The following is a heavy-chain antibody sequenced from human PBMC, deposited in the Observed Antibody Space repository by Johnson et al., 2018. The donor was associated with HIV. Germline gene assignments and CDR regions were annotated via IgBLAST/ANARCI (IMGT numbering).Heavy chain of an antibody. Sequence: VQLVESGGGLVKPGGSLRLSCAASGFTFSNAWMSWVRQAPGKGLEWVGRIKSKTDGGTTDYAAHVKGRFTISRDDSKNTLYLQMNSLKTEDTAVYYCTTAGLRYFDWFTGAFDIWGQGTMVTVSS. J-gene: IGHJ3*02. CDR3: TTAGLRYFDWFTGAFDI. V-gene: IGHV3-15*01. CDR1: GFTFSNAW. D-gene: IGHD3-9*01. CDR2: IKSKTDGGTT.